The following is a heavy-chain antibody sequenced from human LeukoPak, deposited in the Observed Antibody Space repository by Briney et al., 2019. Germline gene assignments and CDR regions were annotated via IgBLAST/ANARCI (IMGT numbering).Heavy chain of an antibody. V-gene: IGHV4-61*02. Sequence: SQTLSLTCTVSGGSISSGSYYWSWIRQPAGKGLEWTGRIYTSGSTNYNPSLKSRVTISVDTSKNQFSLKLSSVTAADPAVYYCENEGYDLWSGLNAFDIWGQGTMVTVSS. CDR3: ENEGYDLWSGLNAFDI. J-gene: IGHJ3*02. D-gene: IGHD3-3*01. CDR2: IYTSGST. CDR1: GGSISSGSYY.